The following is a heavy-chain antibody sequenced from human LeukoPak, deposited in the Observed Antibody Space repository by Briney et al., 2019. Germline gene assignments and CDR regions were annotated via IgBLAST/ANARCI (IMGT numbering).Heavy chain of an antibody. CDR3: AKGSGSSCYSPCDY. D-gene: IGHD2-15*01. J-gene: IGHJ4*02. V-gene: IGHV3-23*01. CDR2: INDSGGST. CDR1: GFTFSSYA. Sequence: PGGSLRLSCAASGFTFSSYAMSWVRQAPGKGLEWVSGINDSGGSTYYADSVKGRFTISRDNSKNTLYLQMNSLRADDTAVYYCAKGSGSSCYSPCDYWGQGILVTVSS.